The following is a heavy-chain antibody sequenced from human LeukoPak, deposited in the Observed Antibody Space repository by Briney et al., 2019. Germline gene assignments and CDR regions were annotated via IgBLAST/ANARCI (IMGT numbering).Heavy chain of an antibody. Sequence: GGSLRLSCAASGFTFSRYWMHWVRQVPGKGLEWVSRLNEDGRTTTYADSVHGRFTIYRDNSQNTLYLQMNSLRAEDTALYYCARDLGGIAGSWGQGALVTVSS. D-gene: IGHD1-26*01. V-gene: IGHV3-74*01. CDR3: ARDLGGIAGS. J-gene: IGHJ1*01. CDR1: GFTFSRYW. CDR2: LNEDGRTT.